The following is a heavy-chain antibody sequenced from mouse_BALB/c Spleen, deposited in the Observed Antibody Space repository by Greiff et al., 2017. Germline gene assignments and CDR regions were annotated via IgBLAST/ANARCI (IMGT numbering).Heavy chain of an antibody. CDR2: ISYSGST. D-gene: IGHD2-14*01. CDR1: GYSITSDYA. V-gene: IGHV3-2*02. Sequence: EVHLVESGPGLVKPSQSLSLTCTVTGYSITSDYAWNWIRQFPGNKLEWMGYISYSGSTSYNPSLKSRISITRDTSKNQFFLQLNSVTTEDTATYYCASRYDGFAYWGQGTLVTVSA. J-gene: IGHJ3*01. CDR3: ASRYDGFAY.